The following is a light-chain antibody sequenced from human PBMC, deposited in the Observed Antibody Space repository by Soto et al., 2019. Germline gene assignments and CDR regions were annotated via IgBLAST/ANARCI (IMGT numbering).Light chain of an antibody. Sequence: QSVLTQPPSASGTPGQRVTISCSGSSSNIGSNTVNWYQQRPGTAPKLLIYSNNQRPSGVPDRFSGSKCGTSASLAISGLQSEDEADYYCAACDDSLNGVVFGGGTKLTVL. J-gene: IGLJ2*01. CDR3: AACDDSLNGVV. CDR1: SSNIGSNT. CDR2: SNN. V-gene: IGLV1-44*01.